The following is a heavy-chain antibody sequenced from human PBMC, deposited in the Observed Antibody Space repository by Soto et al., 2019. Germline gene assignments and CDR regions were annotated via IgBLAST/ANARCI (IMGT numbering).Heavy chain of an antibody. V-gene: IGHV4-38-2*01. D-gene: IGHD2-2*01. Sequence: SETLSLTCAVSGYSISTGYNWAWIRQPPGKGLEWMGSIYHSGSTYYNLSIKSRVTISSNASKNQISLKLSFVTAADTALYYCALDWGTGFYQLDSWGQGTRFTVSS. CDR3: ALDWGTGFYQLDS. CDR2: IYHSGST. CDR1: GYSISTGYN. J-gene: IGHJ4*02.